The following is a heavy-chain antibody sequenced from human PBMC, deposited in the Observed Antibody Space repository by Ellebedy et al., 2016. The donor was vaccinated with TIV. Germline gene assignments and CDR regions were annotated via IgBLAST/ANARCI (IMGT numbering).Heavy chain of an antibody. CDR3: ARREAMALGDAFDI. CDR1: GGSISPYY. CDR2: ISYSGST. D-gene: IGHD5-18*01. V-gene: IGHV4-59*08. J-gene: IGHJ3*02. Sequence: MPSETLSLTCTVSGGSISPYYWSWIRQPPGKGLEWIGYISYSGSTNYNPSLQSRVTISVDTSKNQFSLKLSSVTAADTAVYYCARREAMALGDAFDIWGQGTMVTVSS.